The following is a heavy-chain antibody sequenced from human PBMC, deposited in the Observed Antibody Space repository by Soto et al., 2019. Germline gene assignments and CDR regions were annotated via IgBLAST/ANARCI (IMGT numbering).Heavy chain of an antibody. J-gene: IGHJ4*02. Sequence: QVQLVQSGAEEQKPGASVKVSCKASGYTCTNYAMHWVRQAPGHRLEWMGWINAGNGNTKYSQKCQGRVTITRDTSASTAYMELSSLRSEDTAVYYCARSSGYYLIDDYWGQGTLVTVSS. CDR3: ARSSGYYLIDDY. V-gene: IGHV1-3*05. CDR1: GYTCTNYA. D-gene: IGHD3-22*01. CDR2: INAGNGNT.